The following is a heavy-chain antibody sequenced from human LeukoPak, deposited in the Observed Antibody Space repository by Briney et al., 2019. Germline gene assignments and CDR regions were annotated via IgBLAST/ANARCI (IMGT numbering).Heavy chain of an antibody. CDR3: GRRFCNSCPLDF. CDR2: CLAGGLL. J-gene: IGHJ4*02. V-gene: IGHV3-66*04. CDR1: GFNVTTNN. Sequence: GGSLRLSCVGSGFNVTTNNMYWVRQAPGKGLECVSTCLAGGLLHYADSVRDKFIISRDTSKNTLYLQMNSLSAEDTAVYYCGRRFCNSCPLDFWGQGTLVTVSS. D-gene: IGHD2-21*01.